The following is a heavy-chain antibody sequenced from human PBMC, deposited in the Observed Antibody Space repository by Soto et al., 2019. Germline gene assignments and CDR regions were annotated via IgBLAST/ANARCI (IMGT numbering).Heavy chain of an antibody. J-gene: IGHJ4*02. CDR1: GGSFSGYY. Sequence: QVQLQQWGAGLLKPSETLSLTCAVYGGSFSGYYWSWIRQPPGKGLEWIGEINHSGSTNCNPSLKSRVTISVDTSKNQFSLKLSSVTAADTAVYYCARGVGLLWFGDYYFDYWGQGTLVTVSS. D-gene: IGHD3-10*01. V-gene: IGHV4-34*01. CDR3: ARGVGLLWFGDYYFDY. CDR2: INHSGST.